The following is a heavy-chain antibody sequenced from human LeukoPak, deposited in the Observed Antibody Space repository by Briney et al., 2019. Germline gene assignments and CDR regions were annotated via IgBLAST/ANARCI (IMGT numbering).Heavy chain of an antibody. J-gene: IGHJ4*02. V-gene: IGHV3-64*02. CDR2: ISTNGDST. D-gene: IGHD2-2*01. CDR1: GFTFSTYA. CDR3: ARWGSTSCYDY. Sequence: GRSLRLSCAASGFTFSTYAMHWVRQAPGKGLEYVSAISTNGDSTYYADSVRGRFTISRDNSKNTLFLQMGSLRADDMAVYYCARWGSTSCYDYWGQGTLVTVSS.